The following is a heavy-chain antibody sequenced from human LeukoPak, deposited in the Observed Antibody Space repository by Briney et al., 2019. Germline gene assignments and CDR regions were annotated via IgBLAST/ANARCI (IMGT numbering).Heavy chain of an antibody. J-gene: IGHJ4*02. CDR2: INPNSGGT. V-gene: IGHV1-2*02. D-gene: IGHD3-3*01. Sequence: ASVKVSCKASDYTFTGYYMHWVRQAPGQGLEWMGWINPNSGGTNYAQKFQGRVTMTRDTSISTAYMELSRLRSDDTAVYYCARVLSITIFGVVTDFDYWGQGTLVTVSS. CDR1: DYTFTGYY. CDR3: ARVLSITIFGVVTDFDY.